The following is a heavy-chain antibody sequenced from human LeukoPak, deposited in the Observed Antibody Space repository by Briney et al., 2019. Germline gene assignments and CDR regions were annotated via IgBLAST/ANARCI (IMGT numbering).Heavy chain of an antibody. V-gene: IGHV4-38-2*01. Sequence: SETLSLTCAVSGYSISSVYYWGWIRQPPGKGLEWIGSIYHRGSTYYNPSLKSRVTISVDTSKNQSCLKLSSVTAADPAVYYCARLGVTYYYDSSGSYYFDYWGQGTLVTVSS. D-gene: IGHD3-22*01. J-gene: IGHJ4*02. CDR2: IYHRGST. CDR3: ARLGVTYYYDSSGSYYFDY. CDR1: GYSISSVYY.